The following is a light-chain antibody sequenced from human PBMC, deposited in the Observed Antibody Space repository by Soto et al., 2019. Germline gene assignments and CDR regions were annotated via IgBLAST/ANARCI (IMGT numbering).Light chain of an antibody. CDR1: QTISSGF. CDR3: HQRQSWPRT. J-gene: IGKJ1*01. V-gene: IGKV3D-20*02. CDR2: DAS. Sequence: NGLTQSPGILYLSPGDRATLSCRASQTISSGFLAWYQQKVGQAPRLLIYDASNRATGVPDRFSGSGSGTDFTLTISSLEPEDFAVYYCHQRQSWPRTFGQGTKVDNK.